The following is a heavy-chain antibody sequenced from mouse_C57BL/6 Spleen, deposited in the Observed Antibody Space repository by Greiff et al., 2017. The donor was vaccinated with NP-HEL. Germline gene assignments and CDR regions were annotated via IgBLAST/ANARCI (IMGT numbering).Heavy chain of an antibody. CDR1: GFTFSDYG. CDR2: ISSGSSTI. V-gene: IGHV5-17*01. D-gene: IGHD1-1*01. CDR3: ARKNYGSSHFDY. J-gene: IGHJ2*01. Sequence: EVQLVESGGGLVKPGGSLKLSCAASGFTFSDYGMHWVRQAPEKGLEWVAYISSGSSTIYYADTVKGRFTISRDNAKNTLFLQMTSLRSEDTAMYYCARKNYGSSHFDYWGQGTTLTVSS.